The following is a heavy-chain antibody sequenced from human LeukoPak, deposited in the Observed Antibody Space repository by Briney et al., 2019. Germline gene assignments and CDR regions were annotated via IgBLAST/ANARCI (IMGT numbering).Heavy chain of an antibody. Sequence: PGGSLRLSCAASGFTFSSYWMSWVRQAPGKGLEWVANIKQDGSEKYYVDSVKGRFTISRDNAKNSLYLQMNSLRAEDTAVYYRARDRTIGYYGSGSYYNVWLFDYWGQGTLVTVSS. J-gene: IGHJ4*02. CDR2: IKQDGSEK. V-gene: IGHV3-7*01. D-gene: IGHD3-10*01. CDR3: ARDRTIGYYGSGSYYNVWLFDY. CDR1: GFTFSSYW.